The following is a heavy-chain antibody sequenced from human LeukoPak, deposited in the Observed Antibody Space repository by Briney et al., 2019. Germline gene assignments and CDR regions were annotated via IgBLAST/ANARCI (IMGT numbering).Heavy chain of an antibody. D-gene: IGHD4-11*01. CDR1: GGSISSYY. CDR2: IYYSGST. V-gene: IGHV4-59*08. J-gene: IGHJ5*02. CDR3: ARHNYYSNYGDWFDR. Sequence: SETLSLTCTVSGGSISSYYWSWVRQPPGKGLEWIGYIYYSGSTNYNPSLKSRVTISVDTSKNQFSLKLSSVTAADTAVYYCARHNYYSNYGDWFDRWGQGTLVTVSS.